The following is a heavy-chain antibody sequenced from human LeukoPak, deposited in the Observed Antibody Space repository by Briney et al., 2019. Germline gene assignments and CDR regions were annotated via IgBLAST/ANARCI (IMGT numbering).Heavy chain of an antibody. CDR1: GYTFTGYY. J-gene: IGHJ4*02. V-gene: IGHV1-2*02. CDR2: INPNSGGT. Sequence: ASVKVSCKASGYTFTGYYMHWVRQAPGQGLEWMGWINPNSGGTNYAQEFQGRVTMTRDTSISTAYMELSSLRGEDTAVYYCARFLRRGTFDYWGQGILVTVSS. CDR3: ARFLRRGTFDY. D-gene: IGHD3-3*01.